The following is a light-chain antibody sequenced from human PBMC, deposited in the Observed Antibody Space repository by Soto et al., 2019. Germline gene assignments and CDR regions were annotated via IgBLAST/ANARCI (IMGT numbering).Light chain of an antibody. CDR1: GSNIGSNT. CDR2: TNN. Sequence: QSVLTQPPSASGTPGQRITISCSGSGSNIGSNTVTWYQQLPRTAPKLLIYTNNQRPSGVPDRFSGSKSGTSASLAISGLQSGDEADYYRATWDDSMNGYVFGTGTKVTVL. J-gene: IGLJ1*01. CDR3: ATWDDSMNGYV. V-gene: IGLV1-44*01.